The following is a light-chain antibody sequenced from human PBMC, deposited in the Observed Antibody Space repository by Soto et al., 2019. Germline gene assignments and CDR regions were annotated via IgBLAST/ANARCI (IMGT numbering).Light chain of an antibody. Sequence: QSALTQPAAVSGSPGQSITISCTGTNSDVGGHDYVSWYQRFPGKAPKLLIYTVTSRPSGVSTRFSGSKSGTTASLIISGLQAEDEAEYFCSSYTSATPSHVVFGGGTQLTVL. J-gene: IGLJ2*01. V-gene: IGLV2-14*01. CDR2: TVT. CDR1: NSDVGGHDY. CDR3: SSYTSATPSHVV.